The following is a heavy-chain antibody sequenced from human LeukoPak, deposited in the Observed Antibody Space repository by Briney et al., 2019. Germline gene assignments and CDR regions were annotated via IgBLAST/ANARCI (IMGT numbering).Heavy chain of an antibody. CDR2: IEHSGST. D-gene: IGHD5-18*01. V-gene: IGHV4-4*02. Sequence: PSETLSLTCAVSGGSISSTKWWSWVRQPPGKGLEWIGEIEHSGSTNSNPSLKSRVTISVDTSKNQFSLNLSSVTAADTAVYYCARVASGYNYGPPDYWGQGTLVTVSS. CDR3: ARVASGYNYGPPDY. J-gene: IGHJ4*02. CDR1: GGSISSTKW.